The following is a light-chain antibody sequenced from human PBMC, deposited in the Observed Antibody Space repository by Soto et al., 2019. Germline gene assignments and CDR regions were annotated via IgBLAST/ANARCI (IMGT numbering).Light chain of an antibody. CDR2: AAS. V-gene: IGKV1-39*01. J-gene: IGKJ1*01. Sequence: DIQMTQSPSSLSASVGDRVTIACRASQSISSSLNWYLHKPGKAPELLIFAASSLQSGVPSRFRGSGSGTDFTLTISSLQPEDFGTYYCPQGYSYPTFGQGTKVEIK. CDR3: PQGYSYPT. CDR1: QSISSS.